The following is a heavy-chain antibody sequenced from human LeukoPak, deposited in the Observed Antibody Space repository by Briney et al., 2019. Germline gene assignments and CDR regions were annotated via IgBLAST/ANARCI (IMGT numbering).Heavy chain of an antibody. CDR3: ARDEAIAAAAPTY. D-gene: IGHD6-25*01. CDR1: GFTFSSYS. J-gene: IGHJ4*02. CDR2: ISSSSSYI. Sequence: GGSLRLSCAASGFTFSSYSMNWVRQAPGKGLEWVSSISSSSSYIYYADSVKGRFTISRDNAKNSLYLQMNSLRAEDTAVYYCARDEAIAAAAPTYWGQGTLVTVSS. V-gene: IGHV3-21*01.